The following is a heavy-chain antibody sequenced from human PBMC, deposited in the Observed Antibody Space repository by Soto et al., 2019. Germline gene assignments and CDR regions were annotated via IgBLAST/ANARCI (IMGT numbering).Heavy chain of an antibody. CDR2: IKSKTDGGTT. CDR3: TTDRVFSGFRQSDAFDI. V-gene: IGHV3-15*01. Sequence: GGSLRLSCAASGFTFSNAWMSWVRQAPGKGLEWVGRIKSKTDGGTTDYAAPVKGRFTISSDDSRNTLYLQMNNLKTEETAVYYCTTDRVFSGFRQSDAFDIWGQGTMVTVSS. D-gene: IGHD5-12*01. CDR1: GFTFSNAW. J-gene: IGHJ3*02.